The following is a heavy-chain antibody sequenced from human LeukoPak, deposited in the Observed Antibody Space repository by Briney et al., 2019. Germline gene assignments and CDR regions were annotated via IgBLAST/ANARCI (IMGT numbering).Heavy chain of an antibody. CDR2: IKAKSQGATR. V-gene: IGHV3-15*01. CDR1: GLIFSNAW. CDR3: TTWDEKYSFSAHWDDAFAI. Sequence: GGSLRLSCEASGLIFSNAWMTWFRQAPGKGLEWVGRIKAKSQGATRDYAAPVRDRFSISRDDSKNTVYLQINSLKIEDTAVYYCTTWDEKYSFSAHWDDAFAIWGQGTKVTVSS. D-gene: IGHD5/OR15-5a*01. J-gene: IGHJ3*02.